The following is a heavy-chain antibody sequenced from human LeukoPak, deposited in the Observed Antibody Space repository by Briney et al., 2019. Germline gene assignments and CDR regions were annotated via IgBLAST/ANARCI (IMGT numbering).Heavy chain of an antibody. J-gene: IGHJ5*02. V-gene: IGHV4-61*01. CDR2: IYNGVNT. Sequence: SETLSLTCTVSGASVSSASYWTWIRQPPGKGVEWIAHIYNGVNTNYNPSLKSRVTISVDTSKNQFSLRLNSVSAADTAVYYCARSRAFNSGAFDPWGQGSLVTVSS. CDR1: GASVSSASY. D-gene: IGHD1-26*01. CDR3: ARSRAFNSGAFDP.